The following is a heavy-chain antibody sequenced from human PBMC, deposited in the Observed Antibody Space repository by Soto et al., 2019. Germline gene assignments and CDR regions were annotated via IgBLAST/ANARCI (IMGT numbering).Heavy chain of an antibody. D-gene: IGHD2-15*01. J-gene: IGHJ6*02. CDR3: ARECGYGYGMDV. CDR1: GFTFRNYN. Sequence: EVQLVESGGGLVQPGGSLRLSCAASGFTFRNYNMNWVRQAPGKGLEWLSYISGASGTIYYADSMQGRFTISRDNAKNSLYRQMNSLRAEDTAMYYCARECGYGYGMDVWGQGTTVTVSS. CDR2: ISGASGTI. V-gene: IGHV3-48*01.